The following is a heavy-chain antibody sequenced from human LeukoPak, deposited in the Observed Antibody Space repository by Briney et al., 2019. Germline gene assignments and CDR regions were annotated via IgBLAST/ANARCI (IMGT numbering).Heavy chain of an antibody. CDR1: GYTFTDYF. CDR3: ARGRNSVYYFNVVAPSYFDY. J-gene: IGHJ4*02. Sequence: ASVKVSCKAFGYTFTDYFIHWVRQAPGQGLEWMGRINPNSGGTNYAQKFQGRVTMTRDTSINTAYMDLSRLRSDDTAVYYCARGRNSVYYFNVVAPSYFDYWGQGTLVTVS. D-gene: IGHD3-22*01. CDR2: INPNSGGT. V-gene: IGHV1-2*06.